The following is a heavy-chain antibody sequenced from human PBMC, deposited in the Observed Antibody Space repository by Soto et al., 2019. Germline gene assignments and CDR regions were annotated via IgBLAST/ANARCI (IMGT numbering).Heavy chain of an antibody. CDR2: ISGYNGNT. CDR1: GYTFTNYG. Sequence: VQLVESGAEVKKPGASVKVSCKASGYTFTNYGISWVRQAPGQGLEWMGWISGYNGNTKYAQKFQGRVTMTTDTPTNTAYMELRSLRSDDTAVYYCARDREYYYDSSGNYYYHCGMDVWGQGTTVTVS. CDR3: ARDREYYYDSSGNYYYHCGMDV. D-gene: IGHD3-22*01. V-gene: IGHV1-18*04. J-gene: IGHJ6*02.